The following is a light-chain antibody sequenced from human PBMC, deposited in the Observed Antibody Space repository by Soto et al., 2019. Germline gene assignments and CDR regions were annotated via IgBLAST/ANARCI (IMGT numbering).Light chain of an antibody. CDR2: GAS. Sequence: ETVLTQSPGTLSLSPGERATLSGRASQTIRSNYLAWYRQTPDQTPRLLIYGASNRATGIAARFSGSGSGTDFTLIISRLEPEDFALYYCQQYGSSPWTFGQGNELEIK. V-gene: IGKV3-20*01. J-gene: IGKJ1*01. CDR3: QQYGSSPWT. CDR1: QTIRSNY.